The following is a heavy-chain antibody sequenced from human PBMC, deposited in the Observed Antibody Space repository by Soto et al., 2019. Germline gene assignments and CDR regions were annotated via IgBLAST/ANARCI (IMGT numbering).Heavy chain of an antibody. V-gene: IGHV4-31*03. CDR2: IYYSGST. J-gene: IGHJ5*02. CDR3: ARWWSGSRQGFDP. CDR1: GGSISSDDYY. Sequence: QVQLQESGPGLVKHSQTLYLTCTVSGGSISSDDYYWSWIRQHPGKGLEWIGYIYYSGSTYYNPSLKSRVTISVDTSKNQFSLKLSSVTAADTAVYYCARWWSGSRQGFDPWGQGTLVTVSS. D-gene: IGHD3-3*01.